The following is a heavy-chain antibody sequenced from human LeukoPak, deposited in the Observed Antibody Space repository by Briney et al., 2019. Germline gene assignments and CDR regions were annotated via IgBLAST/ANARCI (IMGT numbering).Heavy chain of an antibody. CDR1: GFTVGLYW. J-gene: IGHJ6*02. D-gene: IGHD6-19*01. Sequence: GGSLRLSCAASGFTVGLYWMSWVRRAPGKGLEWVANINQDGSENYSVDSVKGQFTISRDNAKSSLYLQMNSLRVEDTAVYYCARNPQWLSYSMDVWGQGTTVTVSS. CDR2: INQDGSEN. V-gene: IGHV3-7*01. CDR3: ARNPQWLSYSMDV.